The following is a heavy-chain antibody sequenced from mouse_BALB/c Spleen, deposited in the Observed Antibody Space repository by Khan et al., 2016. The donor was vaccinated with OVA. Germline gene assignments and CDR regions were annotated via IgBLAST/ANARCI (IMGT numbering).Heavy chain of an antibody. V-gene: IGHV1S135*01. CDR3: ALIYYYGTGFDY. Sequence: EVKLQESGPELVKPGASVKVSCKASGYSFTDYNMYWVKQSHGKSLEWIGYIDPYNGGTSYNQKFKGKATLTVDKSSSTAFMHLNILTSEDSAVYHCALIYYYGTGFDYWGQGTTLTVSS. D-gene: IGHD1-1*01. CDR2: IDPYNGGT. CDR1: GYSFTDYN. J-gene: IGHJ2*01.